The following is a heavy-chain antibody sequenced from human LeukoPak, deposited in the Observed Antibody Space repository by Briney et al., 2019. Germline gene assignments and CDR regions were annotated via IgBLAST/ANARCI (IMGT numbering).Heavy chain of an antibody. D-gene: IGHD2-21*01. CDR2: IYSGGST. CDR3: ARDCDRRAYYYGMDV. CDR1: GFTVSSNY. V-gene: IGHV3-53*01. Sequence: QAGGSLRLSCAASGFTVSSNYMSWVRQAPGKGLEWVSVIYSGGSTYYADSVKGRFTISRDNSKNTLYLQMNSLRAEDTAVYYCARDCDRRAYYYGMDVWGQGTTVTVSS. J-gene: IGHJ6*02.